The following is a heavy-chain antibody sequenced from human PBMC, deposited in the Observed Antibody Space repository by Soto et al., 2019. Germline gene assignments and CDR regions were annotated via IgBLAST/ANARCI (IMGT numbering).Heavy chain of an antibody. Sequence: HPGGSLRLSCAASGFTFDDYAMHWVRQAPGKGLEWVSGISWNSGSIGYADSVKGRFTISRDNVKNSLYLQMNSLRAEDTALYYCAKGLSHYDFWSGYSGGGYYYMDGWGKGTTVTVSS. V-gene: IGHV3-9*01. CDR3: AKGLSHYDFWSGYSGGGYYYMDG. D-gene: IGHD3-3*01. CDR1: GFTFDDYA. CDR2: ISWNSGSI. J-gene: IGHJ6*03.